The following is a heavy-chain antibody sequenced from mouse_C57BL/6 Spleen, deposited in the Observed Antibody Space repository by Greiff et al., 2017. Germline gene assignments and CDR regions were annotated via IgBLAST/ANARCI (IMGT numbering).Heavy chain of an antibody. CDR2: IDPEDGET. J-gene: IGHJ3*01. CDR1: GFNFKDYY. Sequence: EVQLQQSGAELVKPGASVKLSCTASGFNFKDYYMHWVKQRTEQGLEWIGRIDPEDGETKYAPKFPGKATITADTSSNTAYLQLSSLTSEDTAVYYCAVYYYGSSPLAYWGQGTLVTVSA. V-gene: IGHV14-2*01. D-gene: IGHD1-1*01. CDR3: AVYYYGSSPLAY.